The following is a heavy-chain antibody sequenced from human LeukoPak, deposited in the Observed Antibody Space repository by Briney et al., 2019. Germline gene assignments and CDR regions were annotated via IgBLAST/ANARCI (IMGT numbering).Heavy chain of an antibody. CDR2: ISYDGSNK. V-gene: IGHV3-30*18. Sequence: GGSLRLSCAASLFTFSSYGMHWVRQAPGTRLEWVAVISYDGSNKYHADSLNARFSISNDNSKSTQYVHISSPRAEDTAVYYCANPDYLDSSGYYLRFFDRWGQGTLVTVSS. J-gene: IGHJ4*02. CDR3: ANPDYLDSSGYYLRFFDR. D-gene: IGHD3-22*01. CDR1: LFTFSSYG.